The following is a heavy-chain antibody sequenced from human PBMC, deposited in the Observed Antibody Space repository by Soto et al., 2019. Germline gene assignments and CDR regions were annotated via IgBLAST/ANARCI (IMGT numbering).Heavy chain of an antibody. CDR3: ARLMLVNWFDP. J-gene: IGHJ5*02. CDR2: IYYSGSA. V-gene: IGHV4-59*01. D-gene: IGHD6-13*01. CDR1: GGSISSYY. Sequence: SETLSLTCTVSGGSISSYYWSWIRQPPGKGLEWIGYIYYSGSANYNPSLKSRVTISVDTSKNQFSLKLSSVTAADTAVYYCARLMLVNWFDPWGQGTLVTVSS.